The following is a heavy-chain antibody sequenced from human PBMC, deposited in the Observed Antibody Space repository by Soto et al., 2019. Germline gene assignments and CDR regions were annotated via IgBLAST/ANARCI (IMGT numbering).Heavy chain of an antibody. CDR3: ARGYCSSTSCFDP. J-gene: IGHJ5*02. D-gene: IGHD2-2*01. Sequence: PSETLSLTCTVSGGSISSGDYYWSWIRQPPGKGLEWIGYIYYSGSTYYNPSLKSRVTISVDTSKNLFSLKLSSVTAADTAVYYCARGYCSSTSCFDPWGQGTLVTVS. CDR1: GGSISSGDYY. V-gene: IGHV4-30-4*01. CDR2: IYYSGST.